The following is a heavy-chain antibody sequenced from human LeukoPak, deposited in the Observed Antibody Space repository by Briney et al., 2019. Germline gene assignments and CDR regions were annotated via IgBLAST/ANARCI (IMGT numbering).Heavy chain of an antibody. V-gene: IGHV4-61*01. CDR1: GGSVSSGSYY. CDR3: ASAPIRRYCSSTSCGMDV. CDR2: IYYSGST. J-gene: IGHJ6*02. Sequence: SETLSLTCTVSGGSVSSGSYYWSWIRQPPGKGLEWIGYIYYSGSTNYNPSLKSRVTISVDTSKNQFSLKLSSVTAADTAVYYCASAPIRRYCSSTSCGMDVWGQGTTVTVSS. D-gene: IGHD2-2*01.